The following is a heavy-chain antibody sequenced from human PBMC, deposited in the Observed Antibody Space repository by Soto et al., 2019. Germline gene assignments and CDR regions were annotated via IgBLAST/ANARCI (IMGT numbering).Heavy chain of an antibody. CDR1: GDSSDSLS. V-gene: IGHV4-4*07. Sequence: TVYGDSSDSLSWTYARQPARKGLECIGRIYTTARTNHNPSLKHRVTMSVDTSKNQFSLTLTSVTAADTAVYYCARDRVYLFYFYFWGHVTL. J-gene: IGHJ4*01. CDR2: IYTTART. D-gene: IGHD2-2*01. CDR3: ARDRVYLFYFYF.